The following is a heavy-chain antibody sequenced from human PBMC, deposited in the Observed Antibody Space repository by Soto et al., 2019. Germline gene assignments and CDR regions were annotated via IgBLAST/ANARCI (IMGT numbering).Heavy chain of an antibody. CDR2: INHSGTT. CDR1: GGSFSAYY. Sequence: ETLSLTCAVHGGSFSAYYWSWIRQPPGKVLDLIGEINHSGTTNXXXSLNSLFXXSLDTSKNQFXLKLIXLTAADTAVYYCASVPASSSFDYWRQGTLVTVSS. D-gene: IGHD6-6*01. V-gene: IGHV4-34*01. CDR3: ASVPASSSFDY. J-gene: IGHJ4*02.